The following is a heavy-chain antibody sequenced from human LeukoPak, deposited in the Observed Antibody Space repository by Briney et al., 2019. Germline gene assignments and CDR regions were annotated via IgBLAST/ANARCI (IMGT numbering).Heavy chain of an antibody. J-gene: IGHJ4*02. Sequence: SETLSLTCSVSGGSISTYYFSWIRQPPGEGLEWIGYIYYSGSTNYNPSLKSRVTISVDTSKNQISLQLSSVTAADTAVYYCARVANYYDGGGYYFLDYWGLGTLVSVSS. V-gene: IGHV4-59*01. CDR1: GGSISTYY. D-gene: IGHD3-22*01. CDR3: ARVANYYDGGGYYFLDY. CDR2: IYYSGST.